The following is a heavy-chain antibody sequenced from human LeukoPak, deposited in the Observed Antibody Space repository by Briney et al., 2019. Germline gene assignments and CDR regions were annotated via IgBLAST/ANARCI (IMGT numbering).Heavy chain of an antibody. V-gene: IGHV3-15*01. Sequence: KLGGSLRLSCAASGFIFSDYYMSWIRQAPGKGLEWVGRIRRITDGGTTDYAAPVKGRFTISRDDSKNTLYLQMNSLKTEDAGVYYCATAVSRYTLTWGGFDIWGQGTRVTVSS. CDR3: ATAVSRYTLTWGGFDI. J-gene: IGHJ3*02. CDR1: GFIFSDYY. D-gene: IGHD1-14*01. CDR2: IRRITDGGTT.